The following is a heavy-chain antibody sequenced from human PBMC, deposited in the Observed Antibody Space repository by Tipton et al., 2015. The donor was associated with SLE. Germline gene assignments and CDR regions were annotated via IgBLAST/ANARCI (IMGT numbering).Heavy chain of an antibody. V-gene: IGHV3-7*01. CDR2: VKDDGSEG. D-gene: IGHD3-16*01. CDR1: GFTFSNFW. Sequence: SLRLSCAASGFTFSNFWMTWVRLAPGKGLEWVASVKDDGSEGYYVDSLKGRFTISRDNAKNSLYLQVTSLRVEDTAVYYCARDARGGYYEDWGQGTLVTVSS. CDR3: ARDARGGYYED. J-gene: IGHJ4*02.